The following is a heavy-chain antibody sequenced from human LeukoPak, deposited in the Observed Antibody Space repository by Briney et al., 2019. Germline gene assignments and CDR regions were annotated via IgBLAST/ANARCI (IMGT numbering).Heavy chain of an antibody. J-gene: IGHJ2*01. CDR2: IRYDGNYQ. Sequence: GGSLRLSCSASGFTFRSYGFHWVRQAPGKGLEWVAFIRYDGNYQSYPDSVRGRFTISRDNSKNTLYLQVSSLRPEDTAIYYCAKDGTDYGRNSYDWFFDLWGRGTLVTVSS. V-gene: IGHV3-30*02. CDR1: GFTFRSYG. D-gene: IGHD4-23*01. CDR3: AKDGTDYGRNSYDWFFDL.